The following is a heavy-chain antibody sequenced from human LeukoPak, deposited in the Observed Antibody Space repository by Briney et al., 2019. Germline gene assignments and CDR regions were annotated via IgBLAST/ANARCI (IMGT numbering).Heavy chain of an antibody. D-gene: IGHD3-22*01. V-gene: IGHV3-74*01. Sequence: GGSLRLSCAASGFIFSSYWMHWVRQAPGKGLVWVSRINSDGSSRNYADSVKGRFTISRDNAKNSLYLQMNSLRAEDTAVYYCARVGDSSGYDPFDYWGQGTLVTVSS. CDR1: GFIFSSYW. CDR2: INSDGSSR. J-gene: IGHJ4*02. CDR3: ARVGDSSGYDPFDY.